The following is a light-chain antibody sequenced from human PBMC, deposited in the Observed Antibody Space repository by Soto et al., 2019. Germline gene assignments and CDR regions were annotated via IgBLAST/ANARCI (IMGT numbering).Light chain of an antibody. J-gene: IGKJ1*01. V-gene: IGKV1-6*01. CDR3: LQYHDYSWT. CDR1: QSIESD. CDR2: AAS. Sequence: AIQMTQSPASLSASVGGRITITCRASQSIESDLSWYQQRPGKAPKLLIYAASNVHSGVPPRFSGSRSGTEFTLAISNLQPEDFASYYCLQYHDYSWTFGQGTKVDIK.